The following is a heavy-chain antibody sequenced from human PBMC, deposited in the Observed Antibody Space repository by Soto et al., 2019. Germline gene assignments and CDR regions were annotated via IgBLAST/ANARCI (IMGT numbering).Heavy chain of an antibody. Sequence: QVHLVQSGAEVKKPGASVKVSCKASGYTFTSYGISWVRQAPGQGLEWMGWISAYNGNTNYTQKLQGRVTMTTDTSTSTACMELRSLRSDDTAVYYCARDRGYSDYGGAWGQGTLVTVSS. CDR1: GYTFTSYG. V-gene: IGHV1-18*01. CDR2: ISAYNGNT. CDR3: ARDRGYSDYGGA. J-gene: IGHJ4*02. D-gene: IGHD5-12*01.